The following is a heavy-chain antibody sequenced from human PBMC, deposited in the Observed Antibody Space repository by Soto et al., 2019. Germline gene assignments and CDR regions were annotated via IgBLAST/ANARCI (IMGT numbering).Heavy chain of an antibody. V-gene: IGHV3-30*18. D-gene: IGHD1-26*01. CDR3: AKDSVVGATSHYYYYGMDV. CDR1: GFTFSSYG. J-gene: IGHJ6*01. Sequence: QVQLVESGGGVVQPGRSLRLSCAASGFTFSSYGMHWVRQAPGKGLEWVAVISYDGSNKYYADSVKGRFTISRDNSKNTLYLQMNSLRAEDTAVYYCAKDSVVGATSHYYYYGMDVW. CDR2: ISYDGSNK.